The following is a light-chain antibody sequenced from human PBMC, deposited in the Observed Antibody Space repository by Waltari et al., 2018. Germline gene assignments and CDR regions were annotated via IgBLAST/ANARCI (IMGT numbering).Light chain of an antibody. CDR3: QAYDRSLSGSV. CDR2: GNS. J-gene: IGLJ2*01. CDR1: SSNTSAAYA. V-gene: IGLV1-40*01. Sequence: HSVLTQPPSVSAAPPPRVTISCTGTSSNTSAAYAVNWYQQRPGTAPKLLIYGNSNRLSGVPDRFSGSKSGASASLAISGLQAEEEAEYYCQAYDRSLSGSVFGGGTKLTVL.